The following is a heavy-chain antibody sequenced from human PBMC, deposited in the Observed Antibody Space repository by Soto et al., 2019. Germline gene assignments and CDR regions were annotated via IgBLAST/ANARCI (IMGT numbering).Heavy chain of an antibody. D-gene: IGHD3-16*01. J-gene: IGHJ6*02. CDR1: GYTFTSYG. CDR3: ARGIGGYFGVDYYYGMDV. V-gene: IGHV1-18*01. Sequence: ASVKVCCKASGYTFTSYGISWVRQAPGQGLEWMGWISAYNGNTNYAQKLQGRVTMTTDTSTSTAYMELRSLRSDDTAVYYCARGIGGYFGVDYYYGMDVWGQGTTVTVSS. CDR2: ISAYNGNT.